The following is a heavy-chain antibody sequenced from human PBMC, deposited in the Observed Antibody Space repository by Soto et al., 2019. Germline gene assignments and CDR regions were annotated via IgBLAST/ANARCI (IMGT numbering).Heavy chain of an antibody. CDR2: INHSGST. CDR3: ARGLGSAVVVPAAMLGYYYYYMDV. Sequence: SETLSLTCAVYGGSFSGYYWSWIRQPPGKGLEWIGEINHSGSTNYNPSLKSRVTISVDTSKNQFSLKLSSVTAADTAVYYCARGLGSAVVVPAAMLGYYYYYMDVWGKGTTVTVSS. D-gene: IGHD2-2*01. V-gene: IGHV4-34*01. CDR1: GGSFSGYY. J-gene: IGHJ6*03.